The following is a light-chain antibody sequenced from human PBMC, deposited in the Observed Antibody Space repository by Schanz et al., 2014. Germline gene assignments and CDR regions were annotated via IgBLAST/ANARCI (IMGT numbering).Light chain of an antibody. CDR2: RND. CDR1: SSNIGSNT. Sequence: QSVLTQPPSASGTPGQRVTISCSGSSSNIGSNTVNWYQQLPGTAPKLLIYRNDQRPSGVPDRFSVSKSGTSASLVITGLQADDEADYFCHSYDTTLAGQVFGTGTKLTVL. V-gene: IGLV1-44*01. J-gene: IGLJ1*01. CDR3: HSYDTTLAGQV.